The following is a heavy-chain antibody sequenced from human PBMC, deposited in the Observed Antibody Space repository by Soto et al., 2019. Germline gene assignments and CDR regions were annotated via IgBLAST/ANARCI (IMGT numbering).Heavy chain of an antibody. CDR3: ARPPRIAAAGRWFDP. V-gene: IGHV1-2*02. D-gene: IGHD6-13*01. CDR1: GYTFTGYY. CDR2: INPNSGGT. Sequence: QVQLVQSGAEVKKPGASVKVSCKASGYTFTGYYMHWVRQAPGQGLEWMGWINPNSGGTNYAQKLQGRVTMTMDTSISTAYMELSRLRSDDTAVYYCARPPRIAAAGRWFDPWGQGTLVTVSS. J-gene: IGHJ5*02.